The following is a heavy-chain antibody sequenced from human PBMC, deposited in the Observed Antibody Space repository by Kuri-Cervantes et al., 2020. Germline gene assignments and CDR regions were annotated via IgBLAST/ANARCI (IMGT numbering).Heavy chain of an antibody. CDR3: ARDHGIVGATYFDY. V-gene: IGHV4-59*01. CDR1: GGSISSYY. J-gene: IGHJ4*02. Sequence: ESLKISCTVSGGSISSYYWSWIRQPPGKGLEWIGYIYYSGSTNYNPSLKSRVTISVDTSKNQFSLKLSSVTAVDTAVYYCARDHGIVGATYFDYWGQGTLVTVSS. D-gene: IGHD1-26*01. CDR2: IYYSGST.